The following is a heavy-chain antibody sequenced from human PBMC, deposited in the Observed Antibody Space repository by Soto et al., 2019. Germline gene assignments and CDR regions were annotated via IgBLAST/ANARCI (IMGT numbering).Heavy chain of an antibody. J-gene: IGHJ6*02. CDR1: GFTFSSYE. CDR3: ARDREVAIEIFTYSYGLDV. CDR2: ISSSGTNT. V-gene: IGHV3-48*03. Sequence: GGSLRLSCAASGFTFSSYEMHWVRQAPGKGLEWVSYISSSGTNTYYTDSVQGRFTISRDNAKNSLYLQMNSLRAEDTAVYYCARDREVAIEIFTYSYGLDVWGQGTTVTVSS. D-gene: IGHD3-9*01.